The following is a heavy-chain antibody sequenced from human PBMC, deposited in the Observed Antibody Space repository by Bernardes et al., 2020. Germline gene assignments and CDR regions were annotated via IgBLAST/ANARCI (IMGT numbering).Heavy chain of an antibody. CDR2: INPNSGGT. CDR3: ARSGGEGSGYSYTPGGYGMDV. CDR1: GYTFTGYS. D-gene: IGHD3-3*01. J-gene: IGHJ6*02. V-gene: IGHV1-2*04. Sequence: AVPVSCKASGYTFTGYSMHLVLQAPAQGLEWMGWINPNSGGTNYAQKFQGWVTMTRDTSISTAYMALSRLRSDDTAVYYCARSGGEGSGYSYTPGGYGMDVWGQGTTVTVSS.